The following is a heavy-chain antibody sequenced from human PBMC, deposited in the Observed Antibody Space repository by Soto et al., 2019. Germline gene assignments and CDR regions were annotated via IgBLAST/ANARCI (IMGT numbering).Heavy chain of an antibody. D-gene: IGHD3-16*01. CDR1: GYTFTSYA. CDR2: INAGNGNT. Sequence: QVQLVQSGAAVKKPGASVKVFCKASGYTFTSYATHWVRQAPGQRLEWMGWINAGNGNTKYSQKFQGRVTITRDTSASTAYMELSSLRSEDTAVYYCARGEFLSYDDYWGQGTLVTVSS. CDR3: ARGEFLSYDDY. V-gene: IGHV1-3*01. J-gene: IGHJ4*02.